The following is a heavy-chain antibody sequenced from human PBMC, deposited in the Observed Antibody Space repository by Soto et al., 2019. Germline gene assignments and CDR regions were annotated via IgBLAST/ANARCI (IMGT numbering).Heavy chain of an antibody. J-gene: IGHJ4*02. CDR2: IWYDGSNK. Sequence: PGGSLRLSCAASGFTFSSYGMHWVRQAPGKGLEWVAVIWYDGSNKYYADSVKGRFTISRDNSKNTLYLQMNSLRAEDTAVYYCARGTYSSSWYGQGYWGQGTLVTVSS. CDR1: GFTFSSYG. V-gene: IGHV3-33*01. CDR3: ARGTYSSSWYGQGY. D-gene: IGHD6-13*01.